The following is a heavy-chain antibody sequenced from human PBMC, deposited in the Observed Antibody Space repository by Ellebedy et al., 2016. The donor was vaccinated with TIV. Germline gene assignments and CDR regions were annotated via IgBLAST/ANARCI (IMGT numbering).Heavy chain of an antibody. V-gene: IGHV3-23*01. CDR1: GFTFSTYA. J-gene: IGHJ6*02. CDR3: AKGDEFWSGYSPTYYYYMDV. CDR2: TSGSGGTT. Sequence: GGSLRLXXEASGFTFSTYAMSWVRQAPGKGLEWVSATSGSGGTTYYADSVEGRFAISRDNSKNTVFLQMNSLRVEDTAIYHGAKGDEFWSGYSPTYYYYMDVWGQGTTVTVS. D-gene: IGHD3-3*01.